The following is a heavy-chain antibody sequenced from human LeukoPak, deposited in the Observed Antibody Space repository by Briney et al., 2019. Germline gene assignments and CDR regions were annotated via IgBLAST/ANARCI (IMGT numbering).Heavy chain of an antibody. J-gene: IGHJ4*02. D-gene: IGHD6-19*01. Sequence: GGSLRLSCAASGFTFRDYYMSWIRQAPGKGLEWVSYISSTSGYTNYADSVKGRFTISRDNSKNTLYLQMNSLRAEDTAVYYCAKDYSSGWYFDYWGQGTLVTVSS. V-gene: IGHV3-11*05. CDR1: GFTFRDYY. CDR3: AKDYSSGWYFDY. CDR2: ISSTSGYT.